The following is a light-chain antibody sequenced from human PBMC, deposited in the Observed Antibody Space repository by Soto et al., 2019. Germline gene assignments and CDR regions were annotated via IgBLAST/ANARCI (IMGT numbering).Light chain of an antibody. Sequence: DIQMTQSPSTLSASVGDRVTITCLASQSISTYLNWYHQKPGKAPKLLIYAASSLQSGVPSRFSGSGSETDFTLTISSLQPEDFATYSCQQSYSTTWTFGQGTKVDI. J-gene: IGKJ1*01. CDR2: AAS. CDR3: QQSYSTTWT. V-gene: IGKV1-39*01. CDR1: QSISTY.